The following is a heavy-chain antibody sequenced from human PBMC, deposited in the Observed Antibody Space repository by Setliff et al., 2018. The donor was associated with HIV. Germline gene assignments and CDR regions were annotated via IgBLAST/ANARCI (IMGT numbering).Heavy chain of an antibody. CDR1: GGSISSGGYY. CDR2: IYYSGRT. CDR3: ARVFTVAGTYYYYYMDV. J-gene: IGHJ6*03. Sequence: PSGTLSLTCTVSGGSISSGGYYWSWIRQHPGMGLEWIGYIYYSGRTYYNPSLKSRITMSVDTSKNQFSLKLSSVTAADTAVYYCARVFTVAGTYYYYYMDVWGKGTTVTVSS. V-gene: IGHV4-31*03. D-gene: IGHD6-19*01.